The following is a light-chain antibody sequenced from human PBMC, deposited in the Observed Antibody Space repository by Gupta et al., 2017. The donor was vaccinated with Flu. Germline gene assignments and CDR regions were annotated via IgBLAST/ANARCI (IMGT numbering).Light chain of an antibody. J-gene: IGKJ5*01. CDR3: QDYGSSPPIT. Sequence: EFVLTQSPGTLSLSPGERATLSCRASQSVSSSYLAWYQQKPGQAPRLLIYDASSRATGIPDRFSGSGSGTDFTLTISRREPEDSAVYYCQDYGSSPPITFGQGTRLEIK. V-gene: IGKV3-20*01. CDR1: QSVSSSY. CDR2: DAS.